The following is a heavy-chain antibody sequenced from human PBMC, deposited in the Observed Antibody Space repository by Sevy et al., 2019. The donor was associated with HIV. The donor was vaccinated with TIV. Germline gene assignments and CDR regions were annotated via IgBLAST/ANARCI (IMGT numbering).Heavy chain of an antibody. CDR3: GSWVKAHLDS. J-gene: IGHJ4*02. V-gene: IGHV3-23*01. D-gene: IGHD2-21*01. Sequence: GGSLRLSCTAFGFPFGTFAVNWVRQAPGKGLDWVSTIGRGPENIHHADTVKGRFTMSRDNSRNTVYLQLNKLRAEATAMYCCGSWVKAHLDSWGQGTPVTVSS. CDR2: IGRGPENI. CDR1: GFPFGTFA.